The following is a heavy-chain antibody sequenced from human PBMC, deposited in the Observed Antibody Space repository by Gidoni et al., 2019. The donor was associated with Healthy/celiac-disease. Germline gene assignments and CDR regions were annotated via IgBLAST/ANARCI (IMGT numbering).Heavy chain of an antibody. D-gene: IGHD6-19*01. CDR1: GFTFSSYG. J-gene: IGHJ5*02. Sequence: QVQLVESGGGVVQPGRSLRLSCAASGFTFSSYGMHWVRQAPGKGLEWVAVISYDGSNKYYADSVKGRFTISRDNSKNTLYLQMNSLRAEDTAVYYCAKGTIAVAETWGQGTLVTVSS. V-gene: IGHV3-30*18. CDR3: AKGTIAVAET. CDR2: ISYDGSNK.